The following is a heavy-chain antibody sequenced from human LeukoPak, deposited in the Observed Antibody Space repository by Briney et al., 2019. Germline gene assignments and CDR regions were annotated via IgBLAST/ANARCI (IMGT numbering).Heavy chain of an antibody. CDR3: AKGEQWLVLYFQH. D-gene: IGHD6-19*01. Sequence: GGSLRLSCAVSGFTFSSYAMSWVRQAPGKGLEWVAAISGSGGGTDHADSVKGRFTISRDNSKNTLYLQMNSLRAEDTAVYYCAKGEQWLVLYFQHWGQGTLVTVSS. V-gene: IGHV3-23*01. CDR1: GFTFSSYA. J-gene: IGHJ1*01. CDR2: ISGSGGGT.